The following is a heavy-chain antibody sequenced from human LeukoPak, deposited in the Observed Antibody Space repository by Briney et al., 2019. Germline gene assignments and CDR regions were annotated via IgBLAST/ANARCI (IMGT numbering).Heavy chain of an antibody. V-gene: IGHV4-59*08. J-gene: IGHJ6*02. D-gene: IGHD1-1*01. CDR2: IYYSGST. CDR3: ARNGYYYGMDV. Sequence: SETLSLTCTVSGGSISSYYWSWIWQPPGKGLEWIGYIYYSGSTNYNPSLKSRVTISVDTSKNQFSLKLSSVTAADTAVYYCARNGYYYGMDVWGQGTTVTVSS. CDR1: GGSISSYY.